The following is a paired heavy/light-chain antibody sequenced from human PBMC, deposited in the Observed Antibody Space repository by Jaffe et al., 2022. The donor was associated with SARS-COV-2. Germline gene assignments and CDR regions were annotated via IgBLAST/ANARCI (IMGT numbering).Heavy chain of an antibody. CDR3: GRVVRKTDYYFYGSDV. CDR2: ISTHNDQR. CDR1: GYTFRNYG. J-gene: IGHJ6*02. Sequence: QVQLVQSGGEVKKPGASVKVSCKASGYTFRNYGISWVRQAPGQGLECLGWISTHNDQRHYAQKVQDRVTMTTDTSTSTAYMELRSLRSDDTAVYYCGRVVRKTDYYFYGSDVWGQGTTVTVSS. V-gene: IGHV1-18*01.
Light chain of an antibody. Sequence: NFMLTQPHSVSESPGKTVTISCTGSSGGIASNYVQWYQQRPGSAPTTVIYEDNQRPSGVPDRFSGSIDSSSNSASLTISGLKAEDEADYYCQSYDSNNHDWVFGGGTKLTVL. J-gene: IGLJ3*02. CDR1: SGGIASNY. CDR2: EDN. V-gene: IGLV6-57*02. CDR3: QSYDSNNHDWV.